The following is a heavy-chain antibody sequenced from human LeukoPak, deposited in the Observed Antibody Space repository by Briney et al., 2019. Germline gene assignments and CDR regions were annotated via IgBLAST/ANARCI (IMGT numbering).Heavy chain of an antibody. CDR2: ISGRGVTT. D-gene: IGHD2-15*01. V-gene: IGHV3-23*01. CDR1: GFTFSSYA. CDR3: ARTFAAAHIDY. Sequence: QPGGSLRLSCAASGFTFSSYAMSWVRQAPGKGLEWVSAISGRGVTTSYADSVKGRFTISRDNAKNTLYLEMNSLRAEDTAVYYCARTFAAAHIDYWGQGTLVTVSS. J-gene: IGHJ4*02.